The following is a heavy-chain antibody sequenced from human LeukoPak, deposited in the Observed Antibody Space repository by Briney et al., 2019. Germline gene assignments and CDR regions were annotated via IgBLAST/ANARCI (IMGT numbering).Heavy chain of an antibody. Sequence: ASVKVSCKASGYTFTSYYMHWVRQAPGQGLEWMGIINPSGGSTSYAQKFQGRVTMTRDTSTSTVYMELSSLRSEDTAVYYCARPHVGPLKYSSGWASGMDVWGQGTTVTVSS. V-gene: IGHV1-46*01. CDR1: GYTFTSYY. CDR2: INPSGGST. J-gene: IGHJ6*02. CDR3: ARPHVGPLKYSSGWASGMDV. D-gene: IGHD6-19*01.